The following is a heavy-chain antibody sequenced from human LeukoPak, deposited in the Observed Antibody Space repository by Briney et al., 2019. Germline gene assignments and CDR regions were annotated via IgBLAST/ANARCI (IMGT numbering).Heavy chain of an antibody. Sequence: SETLSLTCAVYGGSFSGYYWSWIRQPPGKGLEWIGEINHSGSTNYNPSLKSPVTISVDTSKNQFSLKLSSVTAADTAVYYCARGYPWLVARLLSTYYFDYWGQGTLVTVSS. D-gene: IGHD6-19*01. CDR1: GGSFSGYY. J-gene: IGHJ4*02. CDR2: INHSGST. CDR3: ARGYPWLVARLLSTYYFDY. V-gene: IGHV4-34*01.